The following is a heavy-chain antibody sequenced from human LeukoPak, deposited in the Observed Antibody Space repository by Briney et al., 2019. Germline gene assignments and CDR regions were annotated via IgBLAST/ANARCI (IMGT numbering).Heavy chain of an antibody. J-gene: IGHJ4*02. CDR2: IHHSGST. CDR3: ARCAEGDITLTLVVIKSFDY. CDR1: GDSFSSGNW. D-gene: IGHD3-22*01. V-gene: IGHV4-55*01. Sequence: SQTLSLICAVSGDSFSSGNWRIWVRQPPGKGLEWIADIHHSGSTYYNPSLKSRITMSGATSKNQFYLKLSSVTAADTAVYYCARCAEGDITLTLVVIKSFDYWGQGTLVTVSS.